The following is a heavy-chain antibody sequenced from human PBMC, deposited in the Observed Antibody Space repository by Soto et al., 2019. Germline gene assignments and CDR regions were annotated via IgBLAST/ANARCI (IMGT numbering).Heavy chain of an antibody. Sequence: EVQLVESGGGLVQPGGSLRLSCTASGFTVSNNDMTWVRQAPGKGLEWVSLIYSGGSTYYADSVKGRFTISRDNPKNTLYLQLNSLRAEDTALYYCVRGVPGPSWYFDLWGRGTLVTVSS. CDR1: GFTVSNND. V-gene: IGHV3-66*01. CDR2: IYSGGST. CDR3: VRGVPGPSWYFDL. J-gene: IGHJ2*01.